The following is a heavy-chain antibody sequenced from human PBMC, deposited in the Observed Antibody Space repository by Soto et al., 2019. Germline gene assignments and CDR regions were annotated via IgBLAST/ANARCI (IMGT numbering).Heavy chain of an antibody. CDR1: GDTFSFYT. CDR3: ATRYFEWSTY. V-gene: IGHV1-69*02. Sequence: GASVKVSCKASGDTFSFYTINWVRQAPGLGLEWMGRVNPILSMSNYAQKFQGRVTMTADKSTSTAYMELRSLRSEDTAVYYCATRYFEWSTYWGQGTLVTVSS. CDR2: VNPILSMS. J-gene: IGHJ4*02. D-gene: IGHD3-9*01.